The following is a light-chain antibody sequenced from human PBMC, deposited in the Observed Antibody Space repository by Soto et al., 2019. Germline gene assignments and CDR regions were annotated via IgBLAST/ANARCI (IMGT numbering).Light chain of an antibody. V-gene: IGKV3-20*01. J-gene: IGKJ1*01. CDR2: ATS. Sequence: ESVLTQSPGTLSLSPGETATLSCRASQTVNSDYLAWFQQRPGQAPRLLIFATSRRATDIPDRFSGSGSGTDFTLAIRRLEPEDFAVYYCHQSGYSPRTFGQGTKVDI. CDR1: QTVNSDY. CDR3: HQSGYSPRT.